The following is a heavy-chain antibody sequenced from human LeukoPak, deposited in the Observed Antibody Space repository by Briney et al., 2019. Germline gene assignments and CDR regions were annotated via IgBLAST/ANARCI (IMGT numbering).Heavy chain of an antibody. J-gene: IGHJ3*02. CDR2: INPNSGGT. Sequence: ASVKVSCKASGYTFTGYYMHWVRQAPGQGLEWMGWINPNSGGTNYAQKFQGRVTMTRDTSISTAYMELSRLRSDGTAVYYCARVSISYGSGSYYTSVGAFDIWGQGTMVTVSS. CDR3: ARVSISYGSGSYYTSVGAFDI. D-gene: IGHD3-10*01. V-gene: IGHV1-2*02. CDR1: GYTFTGYY.